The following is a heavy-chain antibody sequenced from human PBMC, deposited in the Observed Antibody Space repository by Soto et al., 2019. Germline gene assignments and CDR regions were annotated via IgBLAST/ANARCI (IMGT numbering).Heavy chain of an antibody. CDR2: IHHSGRT. Sequence: PSETLSLTCTVSGGSISTYYWNWIRQTPGKGLEWIGYIHHSGRTNYNPSLRSRVTISVDTSKNQFSPKLGSVTAADTAVYYCARRYGASFDYWGQGTLVTVS. V-gene: IGHV4-59*01. J-gene: IGHJ4*02. CDR3: ARRYGASFDY. CDR1: GGSISTYY. D-gene: IGHD4-17*01.